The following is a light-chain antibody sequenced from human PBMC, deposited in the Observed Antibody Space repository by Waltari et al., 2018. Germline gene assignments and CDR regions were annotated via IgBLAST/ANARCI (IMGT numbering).Light chain of an antibody. CDR1: SSNIESNY. CDR3: GTWDDSLSRPV. CDR2: KSK. J-gene: IGLJ3*02. Sequence: QSVLTQPPSASGTPGQRVTISCSGSSSNIESNYVYWYQQFPGTAPKVLMFKSKQPPSGVSDRFSAAKSGASASLAISGLRSDDEADYYCGTWDDSLSRPVFGGGTKLTVL. V-gene: IGLV1-47*01.